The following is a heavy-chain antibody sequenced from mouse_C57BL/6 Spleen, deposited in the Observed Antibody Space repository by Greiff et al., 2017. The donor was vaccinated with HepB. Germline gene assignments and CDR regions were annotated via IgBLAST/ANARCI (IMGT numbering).Heavy chain of an antibody. D-gene: IGHD2-5*01. CDR1: GFTFTDYY. J-gene: IGHJ3*01. Sequence: DVKLVESGGGLVQPGGSLSLSCAASGFTFTDYYMSWVRQPPGKALEWLGFIRNKANGYTTEYSASVKGRFTISRDNSQSILYLQMNALRAEDSATYYCARVYSNYVWFAYWGQGTLVTVSA. CDR3: ARVYSNYVWFAY. V-gene: IGHV7-3*01. CDR2: IRNKANGYTT.